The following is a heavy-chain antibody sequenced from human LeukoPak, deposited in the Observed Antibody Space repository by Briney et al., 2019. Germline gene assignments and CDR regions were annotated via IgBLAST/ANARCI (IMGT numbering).Heavy chain of an antibody. D-gene: IGHD2-15*01. CDR3: ARAENGGKNPGYFQH. Sequence: SVKVSCKASGGTFSSYAISWVRQAPGQGLEWMGGIIPIFGTANYAQKFQGRVTITADESTSTAYMELSSLRSEDTAVYYCARAENGGKNPGYFQHWGQGTLVTVSS. CDR2: IIPIFGTA. CDR1: GGTFSSYA. J-gene: IGHJ1*01. V-gene: IGHV1-69*13.